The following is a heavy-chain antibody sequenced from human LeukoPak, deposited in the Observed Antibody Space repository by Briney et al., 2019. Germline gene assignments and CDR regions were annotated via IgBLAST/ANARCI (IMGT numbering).Heavy chain of an antibody. Sequence: SETLSLTCTVSGGSISSSSYYWGWIRQPPGKGLEWIGSIYYSGSTYYNPSLKSRVTISVDTSKNQFSLKLSSVTAADTAVYYCARDLWDDSSGYYAFDIWGQGTMVTVSS. CDR1: GGSISSSSYY. D-gene: IGHD3-22*01. CDR2: IYYSGST. CDR3: ARDLWDDSSGYYAFDI. V-gene: IGHV4-39*07. J-gene: IGHJ3*02.